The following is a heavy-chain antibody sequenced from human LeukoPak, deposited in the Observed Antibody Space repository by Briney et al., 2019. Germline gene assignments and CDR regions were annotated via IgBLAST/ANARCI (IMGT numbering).Heavy chain of an antibody. D-gene: IGHD5-12*01. Sequence: GASLLTSCKCSGSSFTSYWIRWVRQLSGKGVEWMGRIDPSDSYTNYSPSFQGHVTISADKSISTAYLQWSSLKASDTAMYYCARGGDIVATLPEFDYWGQGTLVTVSS. CDR2: IDPSDSYT. CDR3: ARGGDIVATLPEFDY. J-gene: IGHJ4*02. V-gene: IGHV5-10-1*01. CDR1: GSSFTSYW.